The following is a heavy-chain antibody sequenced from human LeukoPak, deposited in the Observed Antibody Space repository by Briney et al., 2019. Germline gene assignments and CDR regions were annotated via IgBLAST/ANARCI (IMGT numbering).Heavy chain of an antibody. V-gene: IGHV1-46*01. J-gene: IGHJ6*02. CDR3: ARQQEVTSDSYYYAMDV. CDR2: FNPAGDSI. CDR1: GYTFTSHL. D-gene: IGHD4-23*01. Sequence: ASVKVSCKASGYTFTSHLVHWVRQAPGQGLEWMGVFNPAGDSISYSQKFQGRVTLTRDTSTSTAYMELRSLRSEDTAVYYCARQQEVTSDSYYYAMDVWGQGTTVTVSS.